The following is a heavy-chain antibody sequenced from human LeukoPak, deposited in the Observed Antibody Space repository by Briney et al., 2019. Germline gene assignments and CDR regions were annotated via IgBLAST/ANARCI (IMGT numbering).Heavy chain of an antibody. Sequence: GGSLRLSCAASGFTFSSYAMSWVRQAPGKGLEWVSVISGSGDSTYYADSVKGRFTISRDNSKNTLYLQMNSLRAEDTAIYYCTKGVVLTIFGMAWHAFDIWGQGTMVTVS. CDR3: TKGVVLTIFGMAWHAFDI. D-gene: IGHD3-3*01. CDR2: ISGSGDST. V-gene: IGHV3-23*01. J-gene: IGHJ3*02. CDR1: GFTFSSYA.